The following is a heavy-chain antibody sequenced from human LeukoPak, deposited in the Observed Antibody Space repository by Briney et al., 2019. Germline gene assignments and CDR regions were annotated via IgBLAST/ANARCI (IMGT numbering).Heavy chain of an antibody. CDR2: IRYDGSDK. D-gene: IGHD3-22*01. CDR1: GFTFSNYG. V-gene: IGHV3-30*02. Sequence: GGSLRLSCAASGFTFSNYGMHWVRQAPGKGLEWVAFIRYDGSDKYYADSVKGRFTISRDNSKNTLYLQMNSLRAEDTAVYYCAKGRSHSSGYHTNWGQGTLVTVSS. CDR3: AKGRSHSSGYHTN. J-gene: IGHJ4*02.